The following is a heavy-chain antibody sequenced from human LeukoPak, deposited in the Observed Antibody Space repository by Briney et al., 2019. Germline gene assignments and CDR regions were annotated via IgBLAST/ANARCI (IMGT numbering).Heavy chain of an antibody. V-gene: IGHV3-48*01. Sequence: GGSLRLSCAASGFTFSSYSMNWVRQAPGKGLEWVSYISSSSSTIYYADSVKGRFTISRDNAKNSLYLQMNSLRAEDTAVYYCARGDRVTMIVVVIETFDYWGRGTLVTVSS. CDR3: ARGDRVTMIVVVIETFDY. D-gene: IGHD3-22*01. CDR1: GFTFSSYS. CDR2: ISSSSSTI. J-gene: IGHJ4*02.